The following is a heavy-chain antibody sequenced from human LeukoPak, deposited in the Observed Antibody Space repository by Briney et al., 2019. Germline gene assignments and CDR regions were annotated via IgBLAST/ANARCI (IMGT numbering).Heavy chain of an antibody. V-gene: IGHV3-30-3*01. CDR2: ISYDGSNK. Sequence: GGSLRLSCAASGFTFSSYAMHWVRQAPGKGLEWVAVISYDGSNKYYADSVKGRFTISRDNSKNTLYLQMNSLRAEDTAVYYCARPRSIAARAPLFLDWGQGTLVTVSS. CDR3: ARPRSIAARAPLFLD. J-gene: IGHJ4*02. CDR1: GFTFSSYA. D-gene: IGHD6-6*01.